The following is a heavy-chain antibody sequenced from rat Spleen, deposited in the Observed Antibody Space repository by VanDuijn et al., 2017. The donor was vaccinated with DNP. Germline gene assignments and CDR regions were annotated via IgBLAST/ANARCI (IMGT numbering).Heavy chain of an antibody. CDR3: ARPPYGGYYFDY. Sequence: EVQLVESGGDLVQPGGSLKLSCAASGFTFDYYWMTWIRQVPGKGLEWVASITSSGGSTYYPDSVKGRFTISRDNAKETLYLQWGSLTSEDTATYYCARPPYGGYYFDYWGQGVMVTVSS. CDR2: ITSSGGST. D-gene: IGHD1-11*01. J-gene: IGHJ2*01. CDR1: GFTFDYYW. V-gene: IGHV5-31*01.